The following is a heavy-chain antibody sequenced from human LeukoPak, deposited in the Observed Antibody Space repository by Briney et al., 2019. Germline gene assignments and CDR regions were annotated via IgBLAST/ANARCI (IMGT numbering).Heavy chain of an antibody. D-gene: IGHD5-12*01. V-gene: IGHV1-46*01. CDR2: ISPSGGGT. Sequence: ASVKVSCKASGYIISSYYIHWVRQAPGQGLAWMGIISPSGGGTSYAQRFQGRVSVARDTSTNTVYMELSGLRSEDTAIYYCARCYSGYDYRPVYWGQGTLVTVSS. CDR1: GYIISSYY. J-gene: IGHJ4*02. CDR3: ARCYSGYDYRPVY.